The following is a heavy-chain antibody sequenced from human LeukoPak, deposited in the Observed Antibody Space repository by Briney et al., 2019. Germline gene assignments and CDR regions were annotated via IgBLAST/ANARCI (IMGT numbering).Heavy chain of an antibody. CDR2: IHASGSS. CDR1: GASISSYY. D-gene: IGHD3-16*01. J-gene: IGHJ5*02. CDR3: ARYERLSWFDP. V-gene: IGHV4-4*07. Sequence: SETLSFTCTVSGASISSYYWSWIRQPAGQGLEWIGRIHASGSSNYNPSLKSRVRLSVDTSKNQFSLELTSVTAENTAVYYCARYERLSWFDPWGQGALVTVSS.